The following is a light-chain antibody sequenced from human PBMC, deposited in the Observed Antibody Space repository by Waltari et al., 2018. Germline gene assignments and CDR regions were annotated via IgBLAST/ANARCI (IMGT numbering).Light chain of an antibody. CDR2: EGT. CDR3: CSYVRDITWV. CDR1: SRDVCSSNL. Sequence: QSALTQPAPVSGSPGPSLTIPCPGSSRDVCSSNLVSWYQHHPGKAPKLMIYEGTQRPSGVSDRFSGSKSGDTASLTISGLQAEDEADYYCCSYVRDITWVFGGGTKLTVL. J-gene: IGLJ3*02. V-gene: IGLV2-23*01.